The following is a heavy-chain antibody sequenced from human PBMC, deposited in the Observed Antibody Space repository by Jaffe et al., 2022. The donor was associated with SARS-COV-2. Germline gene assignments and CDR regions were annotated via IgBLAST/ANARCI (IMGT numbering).Heavy chain of an antibody. D-gene: IGHD1-26*01. Sequence: QVQLVESGGGVVQPGRSLRLSCAASGFTFSSYAMHWVRQAPGKGLEWVAVISYDGSNKYYADSVKGRFTISRDNSKNTLYLQMNSLRAEDTAVYYCARGAPSGSGREIDAFDIWGQGTMVTVSS. CDR2: ISYDGSNK. V-gene: IGHV3-30-3*01. CDR3: ARGAPSGSGREIDAFDI. CDR1: GFTFSSYA. J-gene: IGHJ3*02.